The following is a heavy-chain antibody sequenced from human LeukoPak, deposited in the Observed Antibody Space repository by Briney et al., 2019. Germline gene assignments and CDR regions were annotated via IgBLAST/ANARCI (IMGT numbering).Heavy chain of an antibody. J-gene: IGHJ5*02. D-gene: IGHD3-10*01. Sequence: GGSLRLSCAASGFSFGSYWMTWVRQAPGKGLEWVANIKQAGSEKSYVDSVKGRFTLSRDNAKNLLYLQMNSLRAEDTAVYYCARERGSGSYHPFDPWGQGTLATVSS. CDR2: IKQAGSEK. CDR3: ARERGSGSYHPFDP. CDR1: GFSFGSYW. V-gene: IGHV3-7*01.